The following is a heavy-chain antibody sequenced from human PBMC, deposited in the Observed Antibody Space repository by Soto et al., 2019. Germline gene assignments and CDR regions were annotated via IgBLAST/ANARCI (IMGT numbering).Heavy chain of an antibody. V-gene: IGHV3-30-3*01. CDR1: GFTFSSYA. D-gene: IGHD2-15*01. CDR2: ISYDGSNK. CDR3: ARVGKGLAVVAATEGGMDV. J-gene: IGHJ6*02. Sequence: VQLVESGGGVVQPGRSLRLSCAASGFTFSSYAMHWVRQAPGKGLEWVAVISYDGSNKYYADSVKGRFTISRDNSKNTLYLQMNSLRAEDTAVYYCARVGKGLAVVAATEGGMDVWGQGTTVTVSS.